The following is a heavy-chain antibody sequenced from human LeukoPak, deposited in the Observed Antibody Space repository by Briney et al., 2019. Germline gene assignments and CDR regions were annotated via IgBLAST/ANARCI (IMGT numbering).Heavy chain of an antibody. CDR2: IWYDGSNK. CDR1: GFTFSSYG. Sequence: GGSLRLSCAASGFTFSSYGMHWVRQAPGKGLEWVAVIWYDGSNKYYADSVKGRFTISRDNAKNSLYLQMNSLRAEDTAVYYCARDDILTGYYHDYWGQGTLVTVSS. CDR3: ARDDILTGYYHDY. J-gene: IGHJ4*02. D-gene: IGHD3-9*01. V-gene: IGHV3-33*01.